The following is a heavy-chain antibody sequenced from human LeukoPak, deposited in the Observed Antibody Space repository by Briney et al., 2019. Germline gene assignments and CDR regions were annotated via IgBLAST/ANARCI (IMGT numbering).Heavy chain of an antibody. Sequence: GRSLRLSCVASGFTFDNYAMHWVRQAPGKGLEWVSGISWNSGSIGYADSVKGRFTISRDNAKNSLYLQMNSLRAEDTALYYCAKDKGRTMIGEAFDIWGQGTMVTVSS. CDR2: ISWNSGSI. D-gene: IGHD3-10*02. J-gene: IGHJ3*02. CDR3: AKDKGRTMIGEAFDI. V-gene: IGHV3-9*01. CDR1: GFTFDNYA.